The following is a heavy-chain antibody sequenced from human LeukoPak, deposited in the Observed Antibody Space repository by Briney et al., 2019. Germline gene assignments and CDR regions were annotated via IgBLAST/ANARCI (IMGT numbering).Heavy chain of an antibody. D-gene: IGHD6-6*01. V-gene: IGHV4-34*01. J-gene: IGHJ5*02. Sequence: SETLSLTCAVYGGSFIGYDWTWIRQPPGKGLEWIGENNHSGGTNYNPSLKSRVTISVDTSKNQFSLKLSSVTAADTAVYYCASLARGGNWFDPWGQGTLVTVSS. CDR1: GGSFIGYD. CDR2: NNHSGGT. CDR3: ASLARGGNWFDP.